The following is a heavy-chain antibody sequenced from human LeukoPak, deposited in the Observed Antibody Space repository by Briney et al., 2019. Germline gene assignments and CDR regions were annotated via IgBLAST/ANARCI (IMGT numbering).Heavy chain of an antibody. CDR1: GGSISSSSYY. J-gene: IGHJ6*03. CDR2: IYYRGNT. V-gene: IGHV4-39*07. D-gene: IGHD4-17*01. Sequence: SETLSLTCTVSGGSISSSSYYWGWIRQPPGKGLEWIGSIYYRGNTYYNPSLKSRVTISVDTSKNQFSLKLSSVTAADTAVYYCASTVATLHYYYYYYMDVWGKGTTVTVSS. CDR3: ASTVATLHYYYYYYMDV.